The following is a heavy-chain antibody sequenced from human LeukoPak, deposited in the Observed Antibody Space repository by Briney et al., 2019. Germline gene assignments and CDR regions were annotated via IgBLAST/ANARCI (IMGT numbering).Heavy chain of an antibody. CDR1: GGSISAYY. V-gene: IGHV4-59*08. J-gene: IGHJ5*02. CDR3: ARCVAVAAWFDP. CDR2: IYYSGST. Sequence: SETLSLTCTVSGGSISAYYWHWIRQPPGKGLEWIGYIYYSGSTKYNPSLKSRVTISVDTSKTQFSLRLSSVTAADTAVYYCARCVAVAAWFDPWGQGTLATVSS. D-gene: IGHD6-19*01.